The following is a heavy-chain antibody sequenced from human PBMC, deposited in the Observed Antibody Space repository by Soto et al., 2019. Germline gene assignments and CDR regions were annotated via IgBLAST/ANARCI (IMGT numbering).Heavy chain of an antibody. CDR2: IYHSGST. V-gene: IGHV4-4*02. CDR1: GGSISSSNW. D-gene: IGHD6-6*01. CDR3: ARVRYSSSSTWRSLDY. Sequence: QVQLQESGPGLVKPSGTLSLTCAVSGGSISSSNWWSWVRQPPGKGLEWIGEIYHSGSTNYNPSLTSRVTIAVDKSKNQFSLKLSSVTAADTAVYYCARVRYSSSSTWRSLDYWGQGTLVTVSS. J-gene: IGHJ4*02.